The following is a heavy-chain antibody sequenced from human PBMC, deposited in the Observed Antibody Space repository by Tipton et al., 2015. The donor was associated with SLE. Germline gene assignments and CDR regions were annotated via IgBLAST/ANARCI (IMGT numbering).Heavy chain of an antibody. D-gene: IGHD3-22*01. CDR2: IIGNGGST. J-gene: IGHJ4*02. Sequence: SLRLSCAASGFTFSNYGMNWVRQAPGKGLEWVSGIIGNGGSTYYADSVKGRFTISRDNSKNTLYLQMNSLRAEDTAVYYCARGRKPAYYYDSSGCFDYWGQGTLVTVSS. V-gene: IGHV3-23*01. CDR3: ARGRKPAYYYDSSGCFDY. CDR1: GFTFSNYG.